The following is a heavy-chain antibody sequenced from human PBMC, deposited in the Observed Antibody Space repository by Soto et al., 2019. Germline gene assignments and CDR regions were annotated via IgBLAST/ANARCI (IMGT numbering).Heavy chain of an antibody. J-gene: IGHJ4*02. CDR1: GYTFTAFH. Sequence: VQLVQSGAEVRKPGASVKVSCKASGYTFTAFHMHWVRQAPGQGLEWMGWINPDSGDSEYGQKFQGRVTLAKDTSITTAYMELSRLTSDDTGIYYCARVRYGDFSYQYWGQGTPVSVSS. CDR3: ARVRYGDFSYQY. D-gene: IGHD4-17*01. CDR2: INPDSGDS. V-gene: IGHV1-2*02.